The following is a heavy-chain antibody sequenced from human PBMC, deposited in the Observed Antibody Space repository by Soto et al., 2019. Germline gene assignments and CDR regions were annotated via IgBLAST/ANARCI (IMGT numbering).Heavy chain of an antibody. CDR1: GFSLSTSGVG. V-gene: IGHV2-5*02. J-gene: IGHJ4*02. CDR3: ARSIRYFDWLPYCFDY. D-gene: IGHD3-9*01. CDR2: IYWDDDK. Sequence: QITLKESGPTLVKPTQTLTLTCTFSGFSLSTSGVGVGWIRQTPGKALEWLALIYWDDDKRYSPSLKSRLTITKDTSKNQVVLTMTNMDPVDTATYYCARSIRYFDWLPYCFDYWGQGTLVTVSS.